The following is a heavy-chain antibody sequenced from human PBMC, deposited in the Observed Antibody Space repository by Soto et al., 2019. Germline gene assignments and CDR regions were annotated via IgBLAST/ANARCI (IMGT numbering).Heavy chain of an antibody. Sequence: ESGGGLVQPGGSLRLSCAASGFTFRNYDMHWVRQVPGRGLEWVSTIGPAGDIYSPGSVKGRFTISRENAKNSLYLQMNSLGAGDTAVYYCARADASSSAPIWSGMDVWGQGTTVTVSS. D-gene: IGHD3-22*01. CDR3: ARADASSSAPIWSGMDV. J-gene: IGHJ6*02. CDR2: IGPAGDI. CDR1: GFTFRNYD. V-gene: IGHV3-13*01.